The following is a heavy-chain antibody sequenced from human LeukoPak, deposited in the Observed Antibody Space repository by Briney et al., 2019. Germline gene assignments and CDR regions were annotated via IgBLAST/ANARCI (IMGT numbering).Heavy chain of an antibody. CDR1: GFTLSNYG. D-gene: IGHD3-22*01. CDR3: AKDQAYYYDSRVYYGYYGMDV. CDR2: IRREGSDR. Sequence: GGSLRLSCAASGFTLSNYGMHWVRQAPGKGLEWVALIRREGSDRYADSVKGRFAISRDNSKNTLYLQMNSLRAEDTAMYYCAKDQAYYYDSRVYYGYYGMDVWGQGTTVTVSS. J-gene: IGHJ6*02. V-gene: IGHV3-30*02.